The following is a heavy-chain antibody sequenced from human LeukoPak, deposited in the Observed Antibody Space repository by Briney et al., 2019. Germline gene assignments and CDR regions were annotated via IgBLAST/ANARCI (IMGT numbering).Heavy chain of an antibody. CDR3: AKHFCSGGSFYYFDH. V-gene: IGHV4-59*08. Sequence: SETLSLTCTVSGGSISSYYWSWIRQPPGKGLEWIGYIYYSASTNYNPSLKSRVTISVDTSKNQFSLKLSSVTAADTAVYYCAKHFCSGGSFYYFDHRGQGNLVTVSS. CDR2: IYYSAST. CDR1: GGSISSYY. J-gene: IGHJ4*02. D-gene: IGHD2-15*01.